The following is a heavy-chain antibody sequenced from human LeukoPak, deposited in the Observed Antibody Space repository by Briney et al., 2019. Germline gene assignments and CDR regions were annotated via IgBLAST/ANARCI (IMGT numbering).Heavy chain of an antibody. CDR1: GGSFSGYY. CDR3: ARLGSYSDH. CDR2: INHSGIT. V-gene: IGHV4-34*01. Sequence: SETLSLTCAVYGGSFSGYYWSWIRQPPGKGLEWMGEINHSGITNYNPSLKRRVTISVDTSKNQFSLKLSSVTAADTAVYYCARLGSYSDHWGQGTLVTVSS. J-gene: IGHJ5*02. D-gene: IGHD1-26*01.